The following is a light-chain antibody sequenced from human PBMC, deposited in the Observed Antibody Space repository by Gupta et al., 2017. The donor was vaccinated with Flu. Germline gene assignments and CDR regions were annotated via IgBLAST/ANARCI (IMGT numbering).Light chain of an antibody. CDR1: QGIRNY. V-gene: IGKV1-27*01. CDR2: AAF. Sequence: DIQMTQSPSSLSASVGDRVTITCRASQGIRNYLAWYQQKPGKVPRLLIYAAFTLQSGVPSRFSGSGSGTEFTLTISSLQPEDVATYYCQRYNTALALTFGGGTKVEIK. CDR3: QRYNTALALT. J-gene: IGKJ4*01.